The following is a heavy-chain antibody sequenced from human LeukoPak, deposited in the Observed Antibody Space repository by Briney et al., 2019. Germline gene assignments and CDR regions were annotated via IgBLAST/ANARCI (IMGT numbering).Heavy chain of an antibody. CDR3: ARPYYYDSRIDP. V-gene: IGHV4-30-4*01. CDR1: GGSISSGDYY. J-gene: IGHJ5*02. Sequence: SETLSLTCTVSGGSISSGDYYWSWIRQPPGKGLEWIAYMYYSGSTYYNPSLKSRVTMSADTSKNQLSLKLSSVTAADTDVYYCARPYYYDSRIDPWGQGILVTVSS. CDR2: MYYSGST. D-gene: IGHD3-22*01.